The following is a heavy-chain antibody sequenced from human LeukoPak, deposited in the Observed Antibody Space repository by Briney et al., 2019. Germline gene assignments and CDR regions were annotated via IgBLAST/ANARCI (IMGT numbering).Heavy chain of an antibody. J-gene: IGHJ4*02. Sequence: RSSETLSLTCTVSGGSISSSSYYWGWIRQPPGKGLEWIGSIYYSGSTYYNPSLESRVSMSIDKSKNQLSLKLSSVTAADTATYYCTRESGAFSPFGFWGQGTLVTVSS. V-gene: IGHV4-39*07. CDR3: TRESGAFSPFGF. CDR1: GGSISSSSYY. D-gene: IGHD1-26*01. CDR2: IYYSGST.